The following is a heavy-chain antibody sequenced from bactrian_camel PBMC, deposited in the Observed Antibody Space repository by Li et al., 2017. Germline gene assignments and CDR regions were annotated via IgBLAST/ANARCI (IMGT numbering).Heavy chain of an antibody. V-gene: IGHV3S2*01. J-gene: IGHJ4*01. D-gene: IGHD3*01. CDR2: IYTGGRST. Sequence: VQLVESGGGLVQPGGSLRLSCAASGFSLVNYAMSWVRQAPGKGLEWVSSIYTGGRSTYYADSVKDRFTISKDNAKNTLYLQMNSLKSEDSATYYCAASDARYVSFPPQSRSYNYWGQGTQVTVS. CDR1: GFSLVNYA. CDR3: AASDARYVSFPPQSRSYNY.